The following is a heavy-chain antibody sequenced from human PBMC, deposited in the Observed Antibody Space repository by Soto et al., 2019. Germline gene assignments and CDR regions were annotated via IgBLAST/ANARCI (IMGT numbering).Heavy chain of an antibody. CDR1: GGTFSSYA. CDR3: ARQLDIVLVPAAMPWYYYGMDV. Sequence: QVQLVQSGAEVKKPGSSVKVSCKASGGTFSSYAISWVRQAPGQGLEWMGGIIPIFGTANYAQKFQGRVTITADESTSTAYMELSSLRSEDTAVYYCARQLDIVLVPAAMPWYYYGMDVWGQGTTVTVSS. J-gene: IGHJ6*02. D-gene: IGHD2-2*01. V-gene: IGHV1-69*12. CDR2: IIPIFGTA.